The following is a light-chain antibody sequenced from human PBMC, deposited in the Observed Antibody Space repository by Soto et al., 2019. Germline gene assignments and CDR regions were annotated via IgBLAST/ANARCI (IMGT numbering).Light chain of an antibody. CDR3: QQRSNWPPLT. V-gene: IGKV3-11*01. CDR1: PSVSSY. CDR2: DAS. J-gene: IGKJ4*01. Sequence: EIVLTQSPATLSLSPGERATLSCRASPSVSSYLAWYQQKPGQAPRLLIYDASNRATGIPARFSGSGSGTDFTLTISSLEPEDFAVYYSQQRSNWPPLTFGGGTKVEIK.